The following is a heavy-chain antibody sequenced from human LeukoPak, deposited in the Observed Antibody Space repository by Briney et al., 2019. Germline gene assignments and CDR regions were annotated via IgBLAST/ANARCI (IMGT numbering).Heavy chain of an antibody. Sequence: NPNSGNTGYAQKLQGRVTMTRNTSISTAYMELSSLRSEDTAVYYCARGGYDSSGYLYYFDYWGQGTLVTVSS. V-gene: IGHV1-8*01. CDR2: NPNSGNT. D-gene: IGHD3-22*01. CDR3: ARGGYDSSGYLYYFDY. J-gene: IGHJ4*02.